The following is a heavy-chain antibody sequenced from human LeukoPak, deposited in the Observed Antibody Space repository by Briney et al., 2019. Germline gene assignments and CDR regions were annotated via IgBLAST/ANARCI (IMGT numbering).Heavy chain of an antibody. CDR2: INQGGSDK. Sequence: GGSLRLSCAASGFTFSSYWMSWVRQAPGKGLEWVANINQGGSDKHYVDSRFTISRDNANNSLYLQMNRLRAEDTAVYYCVRESRSGSYSGYWGQGTLVTVSS. V-gene: IGHV3-7*01. J-gene: IGHJ4*02. CDR3: VRESRSGSYSGY. D-gene: IGHD1-26*01. CDR1: GFTFSSYW.